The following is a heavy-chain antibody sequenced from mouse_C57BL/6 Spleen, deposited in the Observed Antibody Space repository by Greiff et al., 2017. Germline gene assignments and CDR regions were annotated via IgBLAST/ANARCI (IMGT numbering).Heavy chain of an antibody. CDR2: ISYSGST. Sequence: EVQGVESGPGLAKPSQSLSLTCSVTGYSITSDYWNWIRKFPGNKLEYMGYISYSGSTYYTPSLKRRISITLDTSKNQYYLQLNSVTTGDTAAYYCARYTRDEGGNYLDYWGQGTALTVSS. J-gene: IGHJ2*01. D-gene: IGHD3-3*01. V-gene: IGHV3-8*01. CDR1: GYSITSDY. CDR3: ARYTRDEGGNYLDY.